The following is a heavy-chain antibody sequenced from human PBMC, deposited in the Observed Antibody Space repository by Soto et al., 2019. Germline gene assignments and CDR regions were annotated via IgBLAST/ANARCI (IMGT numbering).Heavy chain of an antibody. CDR1: GGTFSSYA. CDR2: IIPIFGTA. Sequence: SVKGSCKASGGTFSSYAISWVRQAPGQGLEWMGGIIPIFGTANYAQKFQGRVTITADESTSTAYMELSSLRSEDTAVYYCARGGIVVVPAAIRSYYYYYGMDVWGQGTTVTVSS. V-gene: IGHV1-69*13. D-gene: IGHD2-2*01. CDR3: ARGGIVVVPAAIRSYYYYYGMDV. J-gene: IGHJ6*02.